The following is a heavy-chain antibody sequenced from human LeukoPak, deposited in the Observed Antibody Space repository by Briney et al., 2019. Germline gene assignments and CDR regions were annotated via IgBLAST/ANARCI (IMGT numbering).Heavy chain of an antibody. Sequence: PGGSLRLSCAASGFTFSSYWMHWVRQAPGKGLVWVSRINSDGSSTSYADSVKGRFTISRDNAKNSLYLQMNSLRAEDTAVYYCARVGGGTTGYYYYYMDVWGKGTTVTISS. J-gene: IGHJ6*03. CDR2: INSDGSST. CDR3: ARVGGGTTGYYYYYMDV. D-gene: IGHD4-23*01. CDR1: GFTFSSYW. V-gene: IGHV3-74*01.